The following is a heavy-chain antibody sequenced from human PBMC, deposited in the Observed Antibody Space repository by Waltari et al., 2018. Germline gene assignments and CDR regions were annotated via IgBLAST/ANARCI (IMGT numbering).Heavy chain of an antibody. CDR2: LNHSGST. CDR3: ARGRDTAMVAAD. D-gene: IGHD5-18*01. J-gene: IGHJ3*01. CDR1: GGSFSVYY. Sequence: QVQLQQWGARLLKPSVTLSLTCAVYGGSFSVYYWSWIPKPPGKGLERIRELNHSGSTNYNPSLKSRVTISVDTSKTQFSLKMSSVTAADTAVYYCARGRDTAMVAADWGQGTMVTVSS. V-gene: IGHV4-34*01.